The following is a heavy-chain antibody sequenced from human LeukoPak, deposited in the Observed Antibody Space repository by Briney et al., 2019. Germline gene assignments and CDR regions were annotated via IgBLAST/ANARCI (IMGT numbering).Heavy chain of an antibody. CDR1: GYTFTSYD. Sequence: ASVKVSCKASGYTFTSYDINWVRQATGQGLEWMGWMNPNSGNTGYAQKFQGRVTMTRNTSISTAYMELSSLRSEDTAVYYCARGLGVEQQLSGGYYGMDVWGQGTTVTVSS. CDR3: ARGLGVEQQLSGGYYGMDV. D-gene: IGHD6-13*01. V-gene: IGHV1-8*01. J-gene: IGHJ6*02. CDR2: MNPNSGNT.